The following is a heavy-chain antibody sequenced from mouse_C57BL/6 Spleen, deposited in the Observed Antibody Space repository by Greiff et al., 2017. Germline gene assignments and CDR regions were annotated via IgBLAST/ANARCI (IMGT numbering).Heavy chain of an antibody. J-gene: IGHJ2*01. CDR3: TREDGNYYFDY. V-gene: IGHV5-9-1*02. D-gene: IGHD2-1*01. CDR1: GFTFSSYA. Sequence: EVNVVESGEGLVKPGGSLKLSCAASGFTFSSYAMSWVRQTPEKRLEWVAYISSGGDYIYYADTVKGRFTIARDNARNTLYLQMSRLKSEDTAMYYCTREDGNYYFDYWGQGTTLTVSS. CDR2: ISSGGDYI.